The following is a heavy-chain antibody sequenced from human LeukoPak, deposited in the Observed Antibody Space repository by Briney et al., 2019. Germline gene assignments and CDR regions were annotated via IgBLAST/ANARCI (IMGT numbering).Heavy chain of an antibody. Sequence: SQTLSLTCTVSGGSISSGGYYWSWIRQHPGKGLEWIGYIYYSGSTYYNPSLKSRVTISVDTSKNQFSLKLSSVTAADTAVYYCARGDHILTGYYTFDYFDYWGQGTLVTVSS. CDR3: ARGDHILTGYYTFDYFDY. D-gene: IGHD3-9*01. CDR1: GGSISSGGYY. V-gene: IGHV4-31*03. J-gene: IGHJ4*02. CDR2: IYYSGST.